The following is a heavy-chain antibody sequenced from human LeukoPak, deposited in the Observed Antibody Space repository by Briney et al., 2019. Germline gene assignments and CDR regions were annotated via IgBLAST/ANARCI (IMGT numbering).Heavy chain of an antibody. J-gene: IGHJ2*01. D-gene: IGHD1-1*01. V-gene: IGHV3-23*01. CDR2: ISGSGGST. CDR1: GFTFSSYA. CDR3: ASAQLWQTYWYLDL. Sequence: QPGGSLRLSCAASGFTFSSYAMSWVRQAPGKGLEWVSAISGSGGSTYYADSVKGRFTISRDNAKNSLYLQMNSLRAEDTAVYYCASAQLWQTYWYLDLWGRGTLVSVSS.